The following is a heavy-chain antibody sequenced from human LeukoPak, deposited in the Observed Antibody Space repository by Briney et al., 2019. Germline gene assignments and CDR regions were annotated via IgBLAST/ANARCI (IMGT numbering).Heavy chain of an antibody. Sequence: KPSETLSLTCTVSGGSISNNNYYWAWVRQPPGKGLEWIGSIFHSGTAYYNPSLKSRVTISVDTSKSQFSLRLTSVTAADTAVYYCARAFSSGYWFDPWGQGTLVIVSS. J-gene: IGHJ5*02. V-gene: IGHV4-39*01. D-gene: IGHD3-22*01. CDR2: IFHSGTA. CDR3: ARAFSSGYWFDP. CDR1: GGSISNNNYY.